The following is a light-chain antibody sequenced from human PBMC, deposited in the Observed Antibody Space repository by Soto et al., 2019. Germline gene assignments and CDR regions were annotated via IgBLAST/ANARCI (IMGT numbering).Light chain of an antibody. CDR2: DVS. V-gene: IGKV3-11*01. CDR1: QSVSTY. Sequence: EIVLTQFPATLSLSPGERATLSCRASQSVSTYLAWYQQKPGQAPRLLIYDVSTRATGIPARFSGSGSGTDFTLTITSLEPEDFAVYSCQQRSDWPITFGQGTRLESK. CDR3: QQRSDWPIT. J-gene: IGKJ5*01.